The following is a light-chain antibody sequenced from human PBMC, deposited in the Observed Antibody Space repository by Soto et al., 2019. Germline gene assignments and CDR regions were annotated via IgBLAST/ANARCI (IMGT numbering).Light chain of an antibody. CDR3: HNCYSWS. CDR2: HAS. V-gene: IGKV1-5*01. Sequence: QKPQAPSTLPASVGDRCTSAGRASQSISNWLAWSQQKPGTAPKLLIYHASNWQGECPSRRSGCGTGTEFTLSSANLHDGEFSSYYRHNCYSWSFGQGTKVDIK. CDR1: QSISNW. J-gene: IGKJ1*01.